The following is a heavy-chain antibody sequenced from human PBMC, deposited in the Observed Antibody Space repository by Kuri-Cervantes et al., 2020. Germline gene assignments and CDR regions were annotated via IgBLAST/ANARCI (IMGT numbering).Heavy chain of an antibody. CDR2: IKSKTDGGTT. CDR3: TTDFSVIYFDY. Sequence: GESLKISCAASGFTVSSNYMSWVRQAPGKGLEWVGRIKSKTDGGTTDYAAPVKGRFTISRDDSKNTLYLQMNSLKTEDTAVYYCTTDFSVIYFDYWGQGTLVTVSS. V-gene: IGHV3-15*01. J-gene: IGHJ4*02. CDR1: GFTVSSNY. D-gene: IGHD3-10*01.